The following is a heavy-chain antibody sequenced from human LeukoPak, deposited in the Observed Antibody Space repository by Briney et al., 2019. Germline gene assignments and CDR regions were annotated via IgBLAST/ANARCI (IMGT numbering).Heavy chain of an antibody. CDR1: GGSISSGAYY. Sequence: PSEPLTLTCTVSGGSISSGAYYWSWIRQNPGKGLEWIGYIYYSGDTFYNPSLKSRVTISVDTSKNQFSLKLSSVTAADTAVYYCERGDYYDRALFDYWGQGTLVTVSS. J-gene: IGHJ4*02. V-gene: IGHV4-31*03. CDR2: IYYSGDT. D-gene: IGHD3-22*01. CDR3: ERGDYYDRALFDY.